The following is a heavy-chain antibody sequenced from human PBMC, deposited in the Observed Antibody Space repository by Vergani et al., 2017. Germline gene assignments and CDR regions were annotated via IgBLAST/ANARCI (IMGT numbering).Heavy chain of an antibody. CDR1: GYTFTSYY. CDR3: AKSGTTVTTYQYYCYYYMDV. D-gene: IGHD4-11*01. V-gene: IGHV1-46*01. Sequence: QVQLVQSGAEVKKPGASVKVSCKASGYTFTSYYMHWVRPAPGQGLEWMGIINPSGGSTSYAQKFQGRATMTRDTSTSTVYMELSSLRSDDTAVYYCAKSGTTVTTYQYYCYYYMDVWGKGTTVTVSS. J-gene: IGHJ6*03. CDR2: INPSGGST.